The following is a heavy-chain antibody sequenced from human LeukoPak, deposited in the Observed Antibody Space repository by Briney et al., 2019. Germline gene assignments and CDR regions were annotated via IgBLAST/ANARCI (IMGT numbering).Heavy chain of an antibody. CDR1: GGSISSYY. V-gene: IGHV4-59*01. J-gene: IGHJ6*02. Sequence: SETLSLTCTVSGGSISSYYWSWIRQPPGKGLEWIGYIYYSGSTNYNPSLKSRVTISVDMSKNQFSLKLSSVTAADTAVYYCARGSQDDYYYGMDVWGQGTTVTVSS. CDR3: ARGSQDDYYYGMDV. CDR2: IYYSGST.